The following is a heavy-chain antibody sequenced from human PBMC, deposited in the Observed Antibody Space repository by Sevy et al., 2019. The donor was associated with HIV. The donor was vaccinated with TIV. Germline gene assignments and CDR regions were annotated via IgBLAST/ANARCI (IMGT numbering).Heavy chain of an antibody. V-gene: IGHV4-39*01. Sequence: SETLSLTCTVSGGSISSSSYYWGWIRQPPGKGLEWIGSIYYSGSTYYNPSLKSRVTISVDTSKNQFSLKLGSVTAADTAVYYFARHSPTAYYDFWSGYYSGAYYYYYGMDVWGQGTTVTVSS. D-gene: IGHD3-3*01. CDR2: IYYSGST. J-gene: IGHJ6*02. CDR3: ARHSPTAYYDFWSGYYSGAYYYYYGMDV. CDR1: GGSISSSSYY.